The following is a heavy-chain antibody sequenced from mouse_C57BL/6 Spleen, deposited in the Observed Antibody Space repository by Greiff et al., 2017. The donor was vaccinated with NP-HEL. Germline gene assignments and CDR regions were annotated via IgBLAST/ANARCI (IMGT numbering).Heavy chain of an antibody. CDR2: IDPEDGDT. Sequence: VQLQQSGAELVRPGASVKLSCTASGFNIKDYYMHWVKQRPEQGLEWIGRIDPEDGDTEYAPKFQGKATMTADTSSNTAYLQLSSLTSEDTAVYYCTTRDYDGSYWYFDVWGTGTTVTVSS. CDR1: GFNIKDYY. V-gene: IGHV14-1*01. J-gene: IGHJ1*03. CDR3: TTRDYDGSYWYFDV. D-gene: IGHD2-4*01.